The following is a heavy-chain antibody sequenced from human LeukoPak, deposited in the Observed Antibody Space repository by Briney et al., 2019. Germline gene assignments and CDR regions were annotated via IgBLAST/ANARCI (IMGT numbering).Heavy chain of an antibody. CDR3: ARGGGYSYYYYMDV. V-gene: IGHV4-59*01. Sequence: PSETLSLTCAVSGGSINNYYWSWIRQPPGKGLEWIGYIYDSGSTNYNPSLKSRVTTSLDTSKNQFSLKLSSVTAADTAVYYCARGGGYSYYYYMDVWGKGTTVTVSS. CDR1: GGSINNYY. CDR2: IYDSGST. J-gene: IGHJ6*03. D-gene: IGHD5-18*01.